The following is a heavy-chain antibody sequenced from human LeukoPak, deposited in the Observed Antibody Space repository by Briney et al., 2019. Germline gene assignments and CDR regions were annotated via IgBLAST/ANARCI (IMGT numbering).Heavy chain of an antibody. CDR2: INPDGSER. D-gene: IGHD1-26*01. CDR1: GFSFSSYY. V-gene: IGHV3-7*01. CDR3: ARPPRSYSGSYVGYFQH. J-gene: IGHJ1*01. Sequence: GGSLGLSCAASGFSFSSYYMSWVRQAPGKGLEWVALINPDGSERYYVDSVKGRFTISRDNSKNTLYLQMNSLRAEDTAVYYCARPPRSYSGSYVGYFQHWGQGTLVTVSS.